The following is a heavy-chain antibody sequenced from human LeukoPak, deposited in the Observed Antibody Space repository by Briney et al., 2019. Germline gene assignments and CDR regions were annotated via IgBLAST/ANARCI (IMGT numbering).Heavy chain of an antibody. CDR2: ISAYNGNT. D-gene: IGHD2-2*01. CDR3: ARVSPGVGYCSSTSCYWFDP. V-gene: IGHV1-18*04. J-gene: IGHJ5*02. CDR1: GYTFTSYG. Sequence: ASVKVSCKASGYTFTSYGISWVRQAPGQGLEWMGWISAYNGNTNYAQKLQGRVTTTTDTSTSTAYMELRSLRSDDTAVYYCARVSPGVGYCSSTSCYWFDPWGQGTLVTVSS.